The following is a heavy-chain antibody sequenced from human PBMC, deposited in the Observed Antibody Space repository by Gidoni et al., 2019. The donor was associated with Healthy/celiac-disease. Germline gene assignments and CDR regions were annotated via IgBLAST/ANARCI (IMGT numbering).Heavy chain of an antibody. CDR2: ISSSGSTI. V-gene: IGHV3-48*03. D-gene: IGHD6-13*01. CDR1: GFTFSSYE. CDR3: ARDTPPGSWFLGTDAFDI. Sequence: VQLVEPGGGLVQPGGSLRLSCAASGFTFSSYEMNWVRQAPGKGLGWVSYISSSGSTIYYADSVKGRFTISRDNAKNSLYLQMNSLRAEDTAVYYCARDTPPGSWFLGTDAFDIWGQGTMVTVSS. J-gene: IGHJ3*02.